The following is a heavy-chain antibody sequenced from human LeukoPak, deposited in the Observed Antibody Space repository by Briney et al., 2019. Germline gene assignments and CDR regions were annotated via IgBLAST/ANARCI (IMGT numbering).Heavy chain of an antibody. CDR2: IRQDGSEQ. V-gene: IGHV3-7*05. Sequence: PGGSLRLSCAASGFXFNSYWISWVRQAPGKGLEWVANIRQDGSEQYYVDSMKGRFTISRDNAKTTVYLQMNSLRGDDTAVYYCARFITVVTSWAFDIWGQGTMVTVSS. CDR1: GFXFNSYW. J-gene: IGHJ3*02. D-gene: IGHD4-23*01. CDR3: ARFITVVTSWAFDI.